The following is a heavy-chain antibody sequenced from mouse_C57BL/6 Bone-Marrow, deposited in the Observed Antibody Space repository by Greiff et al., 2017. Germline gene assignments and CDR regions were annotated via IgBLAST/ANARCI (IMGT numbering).Heavy chain of an antibody. D-gene: IGHD1-1*01. Sequence: VQLQQSGAELVKPGASVKLSCTASGFNIKDYYMHWVKQRTEQGLEWIGRIDPEDGETKYAPKFPGKATITADTSSNTAYLQLSSLTSEDTAVYYCARRYYGSSSYYFDYWAKAPLSQSP. J-gene: IGHJ2*01. CDR3: ARRYYGSSSYYFDY. CDR1: GFNIKDYY. CDR2: IDPEDGET. V-gene: IGHV14-2*01.